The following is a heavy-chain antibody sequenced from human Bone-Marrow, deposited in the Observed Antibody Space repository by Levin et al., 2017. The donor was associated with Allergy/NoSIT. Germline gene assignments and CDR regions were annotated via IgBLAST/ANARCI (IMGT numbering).Heavy chain of an antibody. CDR3: VRGFHDEGSFYNGGFDV. J-gene: IGHJ3*01. CDR1: GFTFSSYT. CDR2: IGSSSHYI. Sequence: GESLKISCAASGFTFSSYTMNWVRQAPGKGLEWVSGIGSSSHYIDYADSVRGRFTISRDNAKTSLYLQLNSLRVEDTAIYYCVRGFHDEGSFYNGGFDVWGLGTQVTVSS. V-gene: IGHV3-21*01. D-gene: IGHD1-1*01.